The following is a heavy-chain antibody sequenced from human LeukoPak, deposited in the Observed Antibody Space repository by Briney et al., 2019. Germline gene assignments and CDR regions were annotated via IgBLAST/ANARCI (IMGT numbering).Heavy chain of an antibody. V-gene: IGHV1-46*01. CDR1: GGTFSNYY. Sequence: GASVKVSCKASGGTFSNYYFHWVRQAPGQGLEWMGVINPTAGNTNYAQRFQGRVTMTRDASTSTAYMELSSLRSEDTAVYYCARGLIGYSYGPFTYWGQGTLVTASS. CDR2: INPTAGNT. D-gene: IGHD5-18*01. J-gene: IGHJ1*01. CDR3: ARGLIGYSYGPFTY.